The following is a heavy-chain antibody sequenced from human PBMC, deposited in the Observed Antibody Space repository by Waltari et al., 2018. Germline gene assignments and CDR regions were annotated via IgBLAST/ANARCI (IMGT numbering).Heavy chain of an antibody. CDR3: ARTFEGQLVPFDY. V-gene: IGHV3-7*01. CDR1: GFTFSRYW. CDR2: MKQDGSEK. Sequence: EVQLVESGGGLVQPGGSLRLSCAASGFTFSRYWMTWVRQAPGKGLEWVANMKQDGSEKYYVDSVKGRFTISRDNAKNSLYLQMSSLRAEDTAVYYCARTFEGQLVPFDYWGQGTLVTVSS. J-gene: IGHJ4*02. D-gene: IGHD6-13*01.